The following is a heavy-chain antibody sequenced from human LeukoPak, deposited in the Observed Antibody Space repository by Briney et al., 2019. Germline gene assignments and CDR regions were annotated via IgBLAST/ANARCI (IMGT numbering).Heavy chain of an antibody. CDR2: IHYSGRT. V-gene: IGHV4-39*01. D-gene: IGHD2-2*01. CDR1: GGSISGTSYY. CDR3: ARPPGFSTSFWD. J-gene: IGHJ4*02. Sequence: PSETLSLTCTVSGGSISGTSYYWGWIRQPPGKGPEWIGSIHYSGRTYYKPSLKSRATISVDTSKNQFSLKLTSVTSADTAVYYCARPPGFSTSFWDWGQGTLVTVSS.